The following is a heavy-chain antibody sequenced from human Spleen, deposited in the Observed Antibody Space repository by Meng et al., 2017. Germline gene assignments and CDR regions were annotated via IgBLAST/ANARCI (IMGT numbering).Heavy chain of an antibody. CDR1: GFAFSRYA. CDR3: AKGLYDSSGYYYEGFLVAFDI. D-gene: IGHD3-22*01. CDR2: FSSSGNST. J-gene: IGHJ3*02. V-gene: IGHV3-23*01. Sequence: GGSLRLSCAASGFAFSRYAMDWFRQTPGKRPEWVSSFSSSGNSTYYSDAAKGRFIISRDNSQNTVYLQLNSLRAEETAVYYCAKGLYDSSGYYYEGFLVAFDIWGQGTMVTVSS.